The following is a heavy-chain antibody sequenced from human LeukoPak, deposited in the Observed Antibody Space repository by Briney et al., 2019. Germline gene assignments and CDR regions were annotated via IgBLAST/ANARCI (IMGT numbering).Heavy chain of an antibody. D-gene: IGHD2-2*01. CDR3: TTDPAQYCSSTSCYTKKEDY. CDR1: GFTFSNAW. J-gene: IGHJ4*02. V-gene: IGHV3-15*01. CDR2: IKSKTDGGTT. Sequence: GGSLRLSCAASGFTFSNAWMSWVRQAPGKGLEWVGRIKSKTDGGTTDYAAPVKGRSTISRDDSKNTLYLQMNSLKTEDTAVYYCTTDPAQYCSSTSCYTKKEDYWGQGTLVTVSS.